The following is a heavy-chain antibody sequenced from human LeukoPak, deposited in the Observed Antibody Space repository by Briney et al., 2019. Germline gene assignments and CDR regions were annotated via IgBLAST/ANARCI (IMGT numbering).Heavy chain of an antibody. CDR2: IYHSGRT. Sequence: SETLSLTCTVSGYSISSGYYWGWIRQPPGKGLEWIGSIYHSGRTFYNPSLKSRVTISVDTSKNQFSLKLSSVTAADTAVYYCARGRRDGYNLEYFDKWGQGTLVTVSS. D-gene: IGHD5-24*01. V-gene: IGHV4-38-2*02. J-gene: IGHJ4*02. CDR1: GYSISSGYY. CDR3: ARGRRDGYNLEYFDK.